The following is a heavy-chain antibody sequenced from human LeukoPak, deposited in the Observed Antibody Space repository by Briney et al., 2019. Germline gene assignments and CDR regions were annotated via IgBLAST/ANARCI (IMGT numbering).Heavy chain of an antibody. J-gene: IGHJ4*02. CDR2: ISYDGSNK. D-gene: IGHD3-22*01. Sequence: PGGSLRLSCAASGFTFDDYGMSWVRQAPGKGLEWVAVISYDGSNKYYADSVKGRFTISRDNSKNTLYLQMNSLRAEDTAVYYCAKDYYDSSGGNDYWGQGTLVTVSS. CDR3: AKDYYDSSGGNDY. CDR1: GFTFDDYG. V-gene: IGHV3-30*18.